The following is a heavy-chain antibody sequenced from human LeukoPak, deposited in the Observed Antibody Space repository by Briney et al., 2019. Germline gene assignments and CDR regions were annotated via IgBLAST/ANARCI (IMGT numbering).Heavy chain of an antibody. V-gene: IGHV4-34*01. Sequence: PSETLSLTCAVYGGSFSGYYWSWIRQPPGKGLEGIGEINHSGSTNYNPSLKRRVSIQVDTSKNQFSMKLSSVTAADTAVYYCARGRKYYYDSSGPRRPYYYYMDVWGKGTTVTVSS. D-gene: IGHD3-22*01. CDR3: ARGRKYYYDSSGPRRPYYYYMDV. CDR2: INHSGST. J-gene: IGHJ6*03. CDR1: GGSFSGYY.